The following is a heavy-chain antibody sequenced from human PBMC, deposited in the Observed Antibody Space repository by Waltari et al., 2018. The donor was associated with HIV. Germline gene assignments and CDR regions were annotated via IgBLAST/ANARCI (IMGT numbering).Heavy chain of an antibody. D-gene: IGHD2-2*01. CDR2: ISYDGSNK. J-gene: IGHJ4*02. CDR3: ARDPQYCSSTSCSYYFDY. V-gene: IGHV3-30-3*01. Sequence: PGKGLEWVAVISYDGSNKYYADSVKGRFTISRDNSKNTLYLQMNSLGAEDTAVYYCARDPQYCSSTSCSYYFDYWGQGTLVTVSS.